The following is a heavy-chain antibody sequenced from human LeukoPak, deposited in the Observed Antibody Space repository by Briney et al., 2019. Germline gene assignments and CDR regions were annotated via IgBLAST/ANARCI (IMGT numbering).Heavy chain of an antibody. J-gene: IGHJ6*02. V-gene: IGHV1-18*01. Sequence: ASVKVSCKASGYTFTRYGISWVRQAPGHGLEWMGWICALTGNTKYAQKLQGRVTMTTDTSTRTAYMELRSLRSDDTAVYYWGRVLVTMVRGVITPHYGMDVWGQGTTVTVS. CDR2: ICALTGNT. CDR3: GRVLVTMVRGVITPHYGMDV. CDR1: GYTFTRYG. D-gene: IGHD3-10*01.